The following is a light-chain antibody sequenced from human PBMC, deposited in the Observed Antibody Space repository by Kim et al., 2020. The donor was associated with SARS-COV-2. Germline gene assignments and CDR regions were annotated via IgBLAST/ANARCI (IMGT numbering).Light chain of an antibody. Sequence: PGDSAPRSCRASQSVSSNLAWYQQSPGQAPRLLIYGASTRATDIPARFSGSGSGTEFTLTIRSLQSEDFAVYYCQQYNNWPPWTFGQGTKVDIK. V-gene: IGKV3-15*01. CDR2: GAS. J-gene: IGKJ1*01. CDR1: QSVSSN. CDR3: QQYNNWPPWT.